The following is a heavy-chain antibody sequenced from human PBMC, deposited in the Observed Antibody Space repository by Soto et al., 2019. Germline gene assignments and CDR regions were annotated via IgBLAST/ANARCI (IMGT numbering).Heavy chain of an antibody. Sequence: QVQLVQSGAEVKKPGASVKVSCKASGYTFTTYAMHWVRQAPGQRLEWMGWINAANGNTKYSQKFQGRVTITRDTSASTAYMELSSLRSEDTAVYTWARSLMNPAMVTFYYFDYWGQGTLVTVSS. V-gene: IGHV1-3*01. J-gene: IGHJ4*02. CDR1: GYTFTTYA. CDR3: ARSLMNPAMVTFYYFDY. D-gene: IGHD5-18*01. CDR2: INAANGNT.